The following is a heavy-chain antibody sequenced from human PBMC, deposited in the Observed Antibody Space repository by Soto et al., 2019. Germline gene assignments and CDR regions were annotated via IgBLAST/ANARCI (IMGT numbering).Heavy chain of an antibody. CDR2: IDPSDSYT. Sequence: PGESLKISFKGSGYSFTSYWISWVRQMPGKGLEWMGRIDPSDSYTNYSPSFQGHVTISADKSISTAYLQWSSLKASDTAMYYCARRQYQLRNYYYYGMDVWGQGTTVTVSS. V-gene: IGHV5-10-1*01. CDR3: ARRQYQLRNYYYYGMDV. CDR1: GYSFTSYW. D-gene: IGHD2-2*01. J-gene: IGHJ6*02.